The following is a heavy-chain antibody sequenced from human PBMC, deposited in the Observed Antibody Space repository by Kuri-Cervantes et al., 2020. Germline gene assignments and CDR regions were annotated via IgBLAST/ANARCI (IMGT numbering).Heavy chain of an antibody. J-gene: IGHJ4*02. CDR3: AKGKHIVVVPAAMEFDY. D-gene: IGHD2-2*01. CDR2: ISWNSGSI. V-gene: IGHV3-9*01. CDR1: GFTFDDYA. Sequence: GESLKISCAASGFTFDDYAMHWVRQAPGKGLEWVSGISWNSGSIGYADSVKGRFTISRDNAKNSLYLQMNSLRAEDTALYYCAKGKHIVVVPAAMEFDYWGQGTLVTVSS.